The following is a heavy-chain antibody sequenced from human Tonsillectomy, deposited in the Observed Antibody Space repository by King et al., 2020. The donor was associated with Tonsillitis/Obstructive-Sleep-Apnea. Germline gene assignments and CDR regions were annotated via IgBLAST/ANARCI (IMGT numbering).Heavy chain of an antibody. CDR1: GFTFSSYA. V-gene: IGHV3-23*04. D-gene: IGHD5-18*01. CDR3: SKPPLDTNAWDYYYYMDV. J-gene: IGHJ6*03. CDR2: ISGSGGST. Sequence: VQLVESGGGLVQPGGSLRLSCAASGFTFSSYAMSWVRQAPGKGLEWVSGISGSGGSTYSAESVKGRFTISRDNSKNTLYLQMNSLRAEDTAVYYCSKPPLDTNAWDYYYYMDVWGKGTTVTVSS.